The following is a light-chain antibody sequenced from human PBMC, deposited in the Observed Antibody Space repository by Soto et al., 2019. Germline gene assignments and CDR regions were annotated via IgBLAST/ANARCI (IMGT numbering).Light chain of an antibody. Sequence: PGERATLSCRASQSVSSSYLAWYQQKPGQAPRLLIYGASSRATGIAARFSGSGSGTDFTLTISRLEPEDFAVYYCQQYGSSRWTFGQGTKVDIK. CDR2: GAS. V-gene: IGKV3-20*01. CDR3: QQYGSSRWT. CDR1: QSVSSSY. J-gene: IGKJ1*01.